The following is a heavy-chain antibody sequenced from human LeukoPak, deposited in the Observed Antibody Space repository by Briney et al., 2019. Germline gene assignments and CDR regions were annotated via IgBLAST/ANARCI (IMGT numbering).Heavy chain of an antibody. Sequence: SETLSLTCTVSGGSISSYYWSWIRQPPGKGLEWIGYIHYSGSTSYNPSLKSRVTISVDTSKNQFSLKLSSVTAADTAVYYCARDRSYGDYYFDYWGQGTLVTVSS. CDR2: IHYSGST. CDR3: ARDRSYGDYYFDY. CDR1: GGSISSYY. D-gene: IGHD5-18*01. J-gene: IGHJ4*02. V-gene: IGHV4-59*01.